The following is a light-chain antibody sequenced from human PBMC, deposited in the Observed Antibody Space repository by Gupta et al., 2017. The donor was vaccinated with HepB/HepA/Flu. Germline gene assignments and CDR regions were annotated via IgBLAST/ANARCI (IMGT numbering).Light chain of an antibody. V-gene: IGLV1-51*02. CDR1: SSNIGNNY. Sequence: QSVLTQPPSVSAAPGQKVTVSCSGSSSNIGNNYVAWYQQLPGTAPKLLIYENSKRPSGIPDRFSGSKSGASATLGITGLQTGDEADYYCGTWDTSRSAVVFGGGTKVTVL. J-gene: IGLJ2*01. CDR2: ENS. CDR3: GTWDTSRSAVV.